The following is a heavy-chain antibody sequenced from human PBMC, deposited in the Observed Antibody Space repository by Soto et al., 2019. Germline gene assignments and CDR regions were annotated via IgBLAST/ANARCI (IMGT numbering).Heavy chain of an antibody. V-gene: IGHV4-34*01. CDR2: ISPSGTT. CDR1: SGSLSGYY. J-gene: IGHJ4*02. CDR3: ARAPKVSGSAQTRPDF. Sequence: LSLTCSLYSGSLSGYYWSWIRQPPGKGLEWIGEISPSGTTNYSPSLKSRVSISVDTSKNQFSLNLTSLTAADTAVYYCARAPKVSGSAQTRPDFWGQGSLVTVSS. D-gene: IGHD6-6*01.